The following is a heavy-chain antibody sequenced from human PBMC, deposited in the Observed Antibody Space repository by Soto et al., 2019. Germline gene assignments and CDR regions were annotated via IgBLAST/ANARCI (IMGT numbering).Heavy chain of an antibody. J-gene: IGHJ5*02. V-gene: IGHV5-51*01. CDR2: IYPGDSDT. D-gene: IGHD4-4*01. Sequence: PGESLKISCKGSGYSFTSYWIGWVRQMPWKGLEWMGIIYPGDSDTRYSPSFQGQVTISADKSISTAYLQWSSLKASDTAMYYCARLWPTVTMRDYNWFDPWGQGTLVTVSS. CDR1: GYSFTSYW. CDR3: ARLWPTVTMRDYNWFDP.